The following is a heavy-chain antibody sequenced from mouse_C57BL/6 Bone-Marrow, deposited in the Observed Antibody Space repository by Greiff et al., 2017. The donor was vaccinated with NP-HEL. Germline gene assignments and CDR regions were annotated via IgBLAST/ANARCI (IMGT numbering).Heavy chain of an antibody. V-gene: IGHV1-72*01. Sequence: QVQLQQPGAELVRPGSSVKLSCKASGYTFTSYWMHWVKQRPGRGLEWIGRIDPNSGGTKYNEKFKSKATLTVDKPSSTAYMQLSSLTSEDSAVYYCASTTVVPYWYFDVWGTGTTVTVSS. CDR3: ASTTVVPYWYFDV. D-gene: IGHD1-1*01. CDR2: IDPNSGGT. J-gene: IGHJ1*03. CDR1: GYTFTSYW.